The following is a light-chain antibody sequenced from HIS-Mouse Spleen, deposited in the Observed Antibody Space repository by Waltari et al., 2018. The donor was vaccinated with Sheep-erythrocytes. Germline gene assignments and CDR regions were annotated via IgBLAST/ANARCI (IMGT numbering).Light chain of an antibody. CDR1: SSDVGGYNY. V-gene: IGLV2-11*01. Sequence: QSALTQPRSVSGSPGQSVTISCTGTSSDVGGYNYVSWSHHHPGKPPKLMIYDVSKRPSGVPDRFSGSKSGNTASLTISGLQAEDEADYYCCSYAGSYTFWVFGGGTRLTVL. CDR2: DVS. J-gene: IGLJ3*02. CDR3: CSYAGSYTFWV.